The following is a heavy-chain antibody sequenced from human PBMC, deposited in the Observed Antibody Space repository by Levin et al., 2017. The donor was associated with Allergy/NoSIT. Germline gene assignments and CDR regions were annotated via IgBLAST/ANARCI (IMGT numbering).Heavy chain of an antibody. Sequence: SETLSLTCAVSGGSISSGGYSWSWIRQPPGTGLEWIGNIYLSGSTYYNPSLKSRVTISVDRPKNQFSLNLSSVTAADTAVDYCARVAGYSYGYYFDYWGQGTLVTVSS. V-gene: IGHV4-30-2*01. CDR1: GGSISSGGYS. D-gene: IGHD5-18*01. CDR2: IYLSGST. CDR3: ARVAGYSYGYYFDY. J-gene: IGHJ4*02.